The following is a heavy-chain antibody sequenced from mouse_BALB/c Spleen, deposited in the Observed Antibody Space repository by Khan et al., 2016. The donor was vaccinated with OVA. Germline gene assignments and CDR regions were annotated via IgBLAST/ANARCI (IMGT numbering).Heavy chain of an antibody. J-gene: IGHJ3*01. CDR1: GFTFSTYG. D-gene: IGHD1-1*01. CDR3: ARLAYYYDREGFAY. Sequence: EVELVESGGDLVKPEGSLKLSCAASGFTFSTYGMSWVRQTPDKRLEWVATISSGGSYTYYPDSVQGRFTISRDNAKNTLYLQMSSLKSEDTAMFYCARLAYYYDREGFAYWGQGLWSLSLQ. V-gene: IGHV5-6*01. CDR2: ISSGGSYT.